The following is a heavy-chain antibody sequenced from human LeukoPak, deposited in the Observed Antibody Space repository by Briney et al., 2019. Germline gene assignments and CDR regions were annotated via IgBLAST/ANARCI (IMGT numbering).Heavy chain of an antibody. CDR1: GFTFSSYV. V-gene: IGHV3-23*01. D-gene: IGHD3-22*01. CDR3: ARGRYYDNSVYYYFDY. Sequence: GGSLRLSCAASGFTFSSYVMSWVRQAPGMGLAWVSAISGSGGSTYYADSVKDRFTISRDTSKNTLYLQMNSLRAEDTAVYYCARGRYYDNSVYYYFDYWGQGTLVTVSS. CDR2: ISGSGGST. J-gene: IGHJ4*02.